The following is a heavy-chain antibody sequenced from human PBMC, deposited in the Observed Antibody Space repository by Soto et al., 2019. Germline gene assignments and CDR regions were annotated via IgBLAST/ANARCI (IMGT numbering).Heavy chain of an antibody. D-gene: IGHD3-16*01. CDR2: TSYDGSNK. Sequence: QVQLVESGGGVVQPGTSLRLSCVGSGFTFRSYVIHWVRQAPGKGLEWVALTSYDGSNKDYGDYVKGRFTISRDNSRNTVDLQMDSLRREDTALDYCARWGTTGGLDVWGQGTLVSVSS. V-gene: IGHV3-33*05. J-gene: IGHJ1*01. CDR1: GFTFRSYV. CDR3: ARWGTTGGLDV.